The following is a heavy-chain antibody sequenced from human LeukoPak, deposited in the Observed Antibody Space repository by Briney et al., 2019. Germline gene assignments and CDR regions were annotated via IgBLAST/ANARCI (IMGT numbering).Heavy chain of an antibody. CDR1: GGSISSGGYS. J-gene: IGHJ4*02. CDR3: ARVLTGTTVPYFDY. CDR2: IYHSGST. V-gene: IGHV4-30-2*01. D-gene: IGHD1-7*01. Sequence: SETLSLTCAVPGGSISSGGYSWSWIRQPPGKGLEWIGYIYHSGSTYYNPSLKSRVTISVDRSKNQFSLKLSSVTAADTAVYYCARVLTGTTVPYFDYWGQGTLVTVSS.